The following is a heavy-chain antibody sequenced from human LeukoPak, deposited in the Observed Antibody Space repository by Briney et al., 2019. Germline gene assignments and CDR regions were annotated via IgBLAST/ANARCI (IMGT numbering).Heavy chain of an antibody. CDR2: IIPILGIA. V-gene: IGHV1-69*04. D-gene: IGHD3-10*01. CDR1: GGTFSSYA. J-gene: IGHJ6*02. Sequence: SVKVSCKASGGTFSSYAISWVRQAPGQGLEWMGRIIPILGIANYAQKFQGRVTITADKSTSTAYMELSSLRSEDTAVYYCARVSHSSSGSGMVRGKAGYYYGMDVWGQGTTVTVSS. CDR3: ARVSHSSSGSGMVRGKAGYYYGMDV.